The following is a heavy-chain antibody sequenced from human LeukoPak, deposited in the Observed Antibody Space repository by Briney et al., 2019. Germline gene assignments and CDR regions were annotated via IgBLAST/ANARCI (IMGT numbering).Heavy chain of an antibody. CDR1: GGSISSYY. V-gene: IGHV4-59*01. D-gene: IGHD2-15*01. Sequence: SETLSLTCTVPGGSISSYYWSWIRQPPGKGLEWIGYIYYSGSTNYNPSLKSRVTISVDTSKNQFSLKLSSVTAADTAVYYCAADCSGGSCYSRAPNDAFDIWGQGTMVTVSS. CDR2: IYYSGST. J-gene: IGHJ3*02. CDR3: AADCSGGSCYSRAPNDAFDI.